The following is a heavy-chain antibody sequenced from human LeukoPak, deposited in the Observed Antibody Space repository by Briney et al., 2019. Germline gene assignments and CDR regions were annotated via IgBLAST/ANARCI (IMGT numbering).Heavy chain of an antibody. J-gene: IGHJ5*02. CDR2: IRYDGSNE. D-gene: IGHD3-16*01. V-gene: IGHV3-30*02. CDR3: AKDSWGLSP. Sequence: GGSQRLSCAASGFTFSTYGMNWVRQAPGKGLEWVAFIRYDGSNEYYADSVKGRFTISRDNSKNTVYLQMNSLRVEDTAVYYCAKDSWGLSPWGQGTLVTVSS. CDR1: GFTFSTYG.